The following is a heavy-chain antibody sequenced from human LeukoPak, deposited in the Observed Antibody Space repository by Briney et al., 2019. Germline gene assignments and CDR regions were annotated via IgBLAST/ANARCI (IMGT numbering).Heavy chain of an antibody. CDR1: GFTFSSYA. J-gene: IGHJ4*02. D-gene: IGHD3-22*01. V-gene: IGHV3-30-3*01. CDR2: ISYDGSNK. CDR3: ARDRGGYRDY. Sequence: GGSLRLSCAASGFTFSSYAMHWVRQAPGKGLEWVAVISYDGSNKYYADSVKGRFTISRDNSKNTLYLQMGSLRAEDTAVYYCARDRGGYRDYWGQGTLVTVSS.